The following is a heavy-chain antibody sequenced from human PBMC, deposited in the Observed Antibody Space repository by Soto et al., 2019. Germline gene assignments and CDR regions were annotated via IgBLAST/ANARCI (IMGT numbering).Heavy chain of an antibody. D-gene: IGHD2-15*01. V-gene: IGHV3-23*01. Sequence: PGGSDRHTGADAEFAFRSCRRSMDIQAPGKGLEWVSAISGSGGSTYYADSVKGRFTISRDNSKNTLYLQMNSLRAEDTAVYYCAKAVALYYYMDVWGKGTTVTVSS. CDR3: AKAVALYYYMDV. CDR1: EFAFRSCR. J-gene: IGHJ6*03. CDR2: ISGSGGST.